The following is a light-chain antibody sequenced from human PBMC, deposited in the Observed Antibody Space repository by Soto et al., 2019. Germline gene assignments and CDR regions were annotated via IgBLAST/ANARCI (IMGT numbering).Light chain of an antibody. Sequence: DIQMTQSPSSLSASVGDRVTITCRASQSIATFINWYQQRPGQAPRLLIYAASNLESGVPSRFSGSGSGTEFTLTISSLQPEDFATYYCQQLDSYPFTFGPGTKVDIK. J-gene: IGKJ3*01. CDR2: AAS. V-gene: IGKV1-9*01. CDR1: QSIATF. CDR3: QQLDSYPFT.